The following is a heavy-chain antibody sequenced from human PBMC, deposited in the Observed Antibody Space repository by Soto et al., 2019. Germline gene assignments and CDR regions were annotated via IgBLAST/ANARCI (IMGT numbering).Heavy chain of an antibody. V-gene: IGHV3-23*01. J-gene: IGHJ4*02. CDR2: ISGNGGST. D-gene: IGHD3-3*01. CDR3: TKEEGLTIFVGGPEF. CDR1: GFTFHDYA. Sequence: EVQLLESGGTLVQPGGSLRLSCAASGFTFHDYAMTWVRQRPGKGMEWISGISGNGGSTYYADSMKGRFNISRDNSKDTLYLQMSGLRADDTGVYYCTKEEGLTIFVGGPEFWGQGTLVTVSS.